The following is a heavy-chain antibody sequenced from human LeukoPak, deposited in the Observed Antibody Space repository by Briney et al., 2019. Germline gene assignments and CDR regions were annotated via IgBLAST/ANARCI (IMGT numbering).Heavy chain of an antibody. CDR1: GGTFSSYA. CDR2: IIPILGTA. Sequence: ASVKVSCKASGGTFSSYAISWVRQAPGQGLEGMGGIIPILGTANYAQKFQGRVTITADKSTSTAYMELSSLRSEDTAVYYCAGARGGGEPTYYYYYMAVWGKGTTVTVSS. D-gene: IGHD2-21*01. J-gene: IGHJ6*03. V-gene: IGHV1-69*06. CDR3: AGARGGGEPTYYYYYMAV.